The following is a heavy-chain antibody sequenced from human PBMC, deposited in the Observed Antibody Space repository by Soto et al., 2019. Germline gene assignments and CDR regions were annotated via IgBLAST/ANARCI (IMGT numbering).Heavy chain of an antibody. CDR3: ARDPRVPAALQGAFDI. J-gene: IGHJ3*02. Sequence: QVQLQESGPGLVKPSQTLSLTCTVSGGSISSGGYYWSWIRQNPGKGLECIGYIYYSGSTYYNPSLKSRVTMSVDTSKNQFSLKLSSLTAADTAVSYCARDPRVPAALQGAFDIWGQGTMVTVSS. CDR2: IYYSGST. V-gene: IGHV4-31*03. CDR1: GGSISSGGYY. D-gene: IGHD2-2*01.